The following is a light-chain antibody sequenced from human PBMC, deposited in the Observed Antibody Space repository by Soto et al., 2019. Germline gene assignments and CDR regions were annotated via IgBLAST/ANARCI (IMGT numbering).Light chain of an antibody. Sequence: DIFITFSPDSLAVSLGHRSTINCKSSQTVLYSSNNKNYLAWYQQKPGQPPKLLIYWASTRESGVPDRFSGSGSGTDFTLTISSLQAEDVAVYYCQQYYSTPLTFGGGTKVDI. CDR3: QQYYSTPLT. V-gene: IGKV4-1*01. CDR2: WAS. CDR1: QTVLYSSNNKNY. J-gene: IGKJ4*01.